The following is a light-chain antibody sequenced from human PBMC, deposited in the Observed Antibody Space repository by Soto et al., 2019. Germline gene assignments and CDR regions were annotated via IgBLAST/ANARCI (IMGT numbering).Light chain of an antibody. CDR3: QQYNNWPRT. V-gene: IGKV3-15*01. Sequence: EMLLTQSPATLSVSPGERATLSCRASQSVSSTLAWYQQKPGQAPRLLIYDASTRATGIPARFSGSGSGTEFTLSISRLQSEDFAVYYCQQYNNWPRTFGQGTKVDIK. CDR1: QSVSST. CDR2: DAS. J-gene: IGKJ1*01.